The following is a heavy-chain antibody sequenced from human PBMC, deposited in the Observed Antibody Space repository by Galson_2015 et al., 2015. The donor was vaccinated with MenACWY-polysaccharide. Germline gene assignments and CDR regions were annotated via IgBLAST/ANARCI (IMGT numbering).Heavy chain of an antibody. V-gene: IGHV3-74*01. D-gene: IGHD5-12*01. Sequence: SLRLSCAASGFTFSTYWMHWVRRAPGKGLVWVSRIKSDGSSTNYADSVKGRFTISRDNAKNTLYLQMNSLRAEDTALYYCARGYSAYDWGQGTLVTVSA. J-gene: IGHJ4*02. CDR1: GFTFSTYW. CDR3: ARGYSAYD. CDR2: IKSDGSST.